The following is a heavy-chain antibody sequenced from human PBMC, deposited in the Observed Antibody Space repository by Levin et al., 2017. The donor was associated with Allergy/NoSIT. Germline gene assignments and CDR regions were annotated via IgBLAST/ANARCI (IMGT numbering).Heavy chain of an antibody. CDR3: AKVRRELVIATDAFDI. V-gene: IGHV3-30*18. D-gene: IGHD3-9*01. CDR1: GFAFSSYG. J-gene: IGHJ3*02. CDR2: ISDDGSKK. Sequence: GGSLRFSCAVSGFAFSSYGMHWVRQAPGKGLEWVAGISDDGSKKYYADSVKGRFTISRDNCKNTLYLQMNSLRVEDTAVYYCAKVRRELVIATDAFDIWGPGTMVTVSS.